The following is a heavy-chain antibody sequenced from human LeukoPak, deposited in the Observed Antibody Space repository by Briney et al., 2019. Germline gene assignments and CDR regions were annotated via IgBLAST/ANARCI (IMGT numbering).Heavy chain of an antibody. V-gene: IGHV3-23*05. CDR1: GFTFYNYA. J-gene: IGHJ4*02. Sequence: TGGSLRLSCVASGFTFYNYAMSWVRQAPGRGLEWASSTAGSGISKDYADSVKGRFTISKDKSKNTLYLQMDNLRAEDTGVYFCARLPTFYYDSSGYHYDYWGQGTLATVSS. CDR2: TAGSGISK. D-gene: IGHD3-22*01. CDR3: ARLPTFYYDSSGYHYDY.